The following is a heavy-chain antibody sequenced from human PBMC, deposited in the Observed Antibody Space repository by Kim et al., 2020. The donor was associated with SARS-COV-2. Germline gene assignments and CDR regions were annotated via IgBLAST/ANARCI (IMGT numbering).Heavy chain of an antibody. CDR2: ISYDGSNK. D-gene: IGHD4-4*01. J-gene: IGHJ6*02. CDR3: AKDQAHYSNRPYYYGMDG. Sequence: GGSLRLSCAASGFTFKNYGMHWVRQAPGKGLEWVSVISYDGSNKYSADSVKGRVTISRDNSKNTLYLQMNSLRAEDTAVYYCAKDQAHYSNRPYYYGMDGWGQGTTVTVSS. V-gene: IGHV3-30*18. CDR1: GFTFKNYG.